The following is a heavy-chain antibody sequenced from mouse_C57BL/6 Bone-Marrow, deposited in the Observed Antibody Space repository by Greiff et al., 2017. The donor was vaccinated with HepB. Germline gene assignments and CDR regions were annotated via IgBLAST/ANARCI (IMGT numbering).Heavy chain of an antibody. D-gene: IGHD2-4*01. CDR3: ARHYDYDDYWYFDV. J-gene: IGHJ1*03. CDR1: EYEFPSYD. V-gene: IGHV5-2*01. Sequence: EVKLMESGGGLVQPGESLKLSCESNEYEFPSYDMSWVRKTPEKRLELVAVINSDGGSTYYPDTMERRFIISRDNTKNTLYLQMSSLMSEDTAVYYCARHYDYDDYWYFDVWGTGTTVTVSS. CDR2: INSDGGST.